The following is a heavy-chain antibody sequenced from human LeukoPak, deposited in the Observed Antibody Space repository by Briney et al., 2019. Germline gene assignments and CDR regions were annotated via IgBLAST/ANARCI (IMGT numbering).Heavy chain of an antibody. Sequence: GGSLRLSCAASGFTFSSYAMIWVRQAPGKGLEWVSAIRGSGGSTYYADSVKDRFTISRDNSKNTLFLQMNSLRAEDTAVCYCARGLDYYDSSGYANSWGQGTLVTVSS. CDR3: ARGLDYYDSSGYANS. CDR1: GFTFSSYA. V-gene: IGHV3-23*01. D-gene: IGHD3-22*01. CDR2: IRGSGGST. J-gene: IGHJ4*02.